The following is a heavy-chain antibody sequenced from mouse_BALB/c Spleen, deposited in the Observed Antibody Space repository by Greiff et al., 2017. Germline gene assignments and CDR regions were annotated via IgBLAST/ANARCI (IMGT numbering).Heavy chain of an antibody. V-gene: IGHV1S22*01. CDR1: GYTFTSYW. CDR2: IYPGSGST. CDR3: TRGGYYGYNDYGFAY. D-gene: IGHD1-2*01. J-gene: IGHJ3*01. Sequence: LQQPGSELVRPGASVKLSCKASGYTFTSYWMHWVKQRHGQGLEWIGNIYPGSGSTNYDEKFKSKGTLTVDTSSSTAYMHLSSLTSEDSAVYYCTRGGYYGYNDYGFAYWGQGTLVTVSA.